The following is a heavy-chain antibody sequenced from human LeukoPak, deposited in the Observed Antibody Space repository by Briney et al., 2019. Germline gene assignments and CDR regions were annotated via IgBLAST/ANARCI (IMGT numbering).Heavy chain of an antibody. J-gene: IGHJ5*02. CDR3: AEMRGYPNWFGP. V-gene: IGHV3-48*03. CDR2: IRSSGGTI. CDR1: GFSFSSYE. D-gene: IGHD3-3*01. Sequence: GGSLRLSCAASGFSFSSYEMNWVRQAPGKGLEWVSYIRSSGGTIYYADSVKGRFTISRDNSKNTLYLQMNSLRAEDTAVYYCAEMRGYPNWFGPWGQGTLVTVSS.